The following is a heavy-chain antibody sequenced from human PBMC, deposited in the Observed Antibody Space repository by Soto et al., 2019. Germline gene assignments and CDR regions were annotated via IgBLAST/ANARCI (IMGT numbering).Heavy chain of an antibody. CDR2: IFHSGGT. D-gene: IGHD3-3*01. V-gene: IGHV4-4*02. CDR1: GGSISNSYW. Sequence: SETLSLTCAVSGGSISNSYWWSWVRQPPGKGLEWIGEIFHSGGTNYNPSLKSRVTISLDESKNQFSLRVSSVTAADTAVYYCASAATLFGVVMAALDVWGQGTT. J-gene: IGHJ6*02. CDR3: ASAATLFGVVMAALDV.